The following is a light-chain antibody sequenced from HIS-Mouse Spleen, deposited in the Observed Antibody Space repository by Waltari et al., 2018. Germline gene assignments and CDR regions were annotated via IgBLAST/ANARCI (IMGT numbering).Light chain of an antibody. CDR3: YSTDSSGNHRV. CDR2: EDS. V-gene: IGLV3-10*01. Sequence: SYELTQPPSVSVSPGQTARITCPGDALPKQYPYWYQQKSGQAPVLVIYEDSKRPSGIPERFSGSSSGTIATLTISGAQVEDEADYYCYSTDSSGNHRVFGGGTKLTVL. J-gene: IGLJ2*01. CDR1: ALPKQY.